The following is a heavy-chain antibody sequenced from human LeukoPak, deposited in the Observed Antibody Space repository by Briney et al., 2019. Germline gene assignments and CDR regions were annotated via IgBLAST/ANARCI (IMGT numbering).Heavy chain of an antibody. Sequence: SETLSLTCTVSGGSISSSTYYWGWIRQPPGKGLEWIGSIYYSGSTYYNPSLKSRVTISVDTSMNQFSLKLSSVTAADTAVYYCARHERYYYDSSGYHFDYWGQGTLVTVSS. J-gene: IGHJ4*02. CDR1: GGSISSSTYY. V-gene: IGHV4-39*01. CDR3: ARHERYYYDSSGYHFDY. D-gene: IGHD3-22*01. CDR2: IYYSGST.